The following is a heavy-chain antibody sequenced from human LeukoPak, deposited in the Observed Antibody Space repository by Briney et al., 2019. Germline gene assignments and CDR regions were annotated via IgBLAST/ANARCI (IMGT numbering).Heavy chain of an antibody. CDR1: GFTFSSYA. D-gene: IGHD1-1*01. CDR3: AKERGSRYLDIDY. CDR2: ISYDGSNK. V-gene: IGHV3-30*04. J-gene: IGHJ4*02. Sequence: GRSLRLSCAASGFTFSSYAMHWVRQAPGKGLEWVAVISYDGSNKYYADSVKGRFTISRDNSKNTLYLQMNSLRAEDTAVYYCAKERGSRYLDIDYXGQGTLVTVSS.